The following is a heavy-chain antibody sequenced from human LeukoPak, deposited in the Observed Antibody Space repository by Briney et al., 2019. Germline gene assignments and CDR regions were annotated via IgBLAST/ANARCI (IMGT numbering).Heavy chain of an antibody. J-gene: IGHJ3*01. Sequence: GGSLRLSCAASGFTFSNAWMSWVRQAPGKGLEWVGRIKSKTDGGTTDYAAPVKGRFTISRDNAKNSLYLQMNSLRAEDTALYYCARDMSAVWGQGTMVTVSS. CDR3: ARDMSAV. CDR2: IKSKTDGGTT. V-gene: IGHV3-15*05. CDR1: GFTFSNAW.